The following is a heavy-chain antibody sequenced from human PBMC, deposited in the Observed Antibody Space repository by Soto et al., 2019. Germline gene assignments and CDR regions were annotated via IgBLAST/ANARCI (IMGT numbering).Heavy chain of an antibody. CDR1: GFSLSTGGVG. J-gene: IGHJ6*02. D-gene: IGHD2-21*02. Sequence: QITLKESGPTLVKPTQTLTLTCTFSGFSLSTGGVGVGWIRQPPGKALEWLALIYWDNDKRYSPSLKSRLTLTKDNSKNQVVLTMTNMDPVDTATYYCVHSRCGGDCLRSYSSHYYYGMDVWGQGTTVTVFS. V-gene: IGHV2-5*02. CDR3: VHSRCGGDCLRSYSSHYYYGMDV. CDR2: IYWDNDK.